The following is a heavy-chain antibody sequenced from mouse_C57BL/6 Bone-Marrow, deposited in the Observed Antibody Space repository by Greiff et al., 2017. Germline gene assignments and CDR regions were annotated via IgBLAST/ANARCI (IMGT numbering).Heavy chain of an antibody. CDR2: ILPNSGST. J-gene: IGHJ3*01. D-gene: IGHD1-1*01. CDR1: GYTFTSYW. V-gene: IGHV1-64*01. CDR3: AREGYYGSSRTFAY. Sequence: QVQLQQPGAELVKPGASVKLSCKASGYTFTSYWMHWVKQRPGQGLEWIGMILPNSGSTNYSEKFKSKATLTVDKSSSTANMQLSSLTSEDSAVYYFAREGYYGSSRTFAYWGQGTLVTVSA.